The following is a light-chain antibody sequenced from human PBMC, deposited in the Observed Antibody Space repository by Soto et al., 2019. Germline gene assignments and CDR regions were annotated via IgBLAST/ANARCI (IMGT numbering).Light chain of an antibody. J-gene: IGKJ3*01. V-gene: IGKV3-11*01. Sequence: EIVLTQSPATLSLSPGERATLSCRASQSVSSYLAWYQQKPGQAPRLLIYDASNRATGIPARFSGSGSGTVFHLTISSVEAEDFAVSYCQQRGNRAAMFSFGPRTKVDIK. CDR1: QSVSSY. CDR3: QQRGNRAAMFS. CDR2: DAS.